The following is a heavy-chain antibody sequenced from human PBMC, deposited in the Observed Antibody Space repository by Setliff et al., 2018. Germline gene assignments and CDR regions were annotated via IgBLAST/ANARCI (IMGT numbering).Heavy chain of an antibody. J-gene: IGHJ6*03. CDR1: GGSISSYY. Sequence: SETLSLTCTVSGGSISSYYWSWIRQSPGKGLEWIGYIYYSGSTNYNPSLKSRVTMSIDTSKNQFSLKLNSVTAADMAVYYCAREQWLDPPGYYYMDVWAKGTTVTVSS. CDR2: IYYSGST. D-gene: IGHD6-19*01. V-gene: IGHV4-59*12. CDR3: AREQWLDPPGYYYMDV.